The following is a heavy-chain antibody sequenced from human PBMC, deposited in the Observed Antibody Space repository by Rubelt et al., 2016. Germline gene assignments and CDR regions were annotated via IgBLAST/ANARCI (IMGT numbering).Heavy chain of an antibody. Sequence: SLTCAVSGGSINDNNWWSWVRQPPGKGLEWIGEISHSGSTSYNPSLQSRVTISMDKSMHHFSLRLSSVTAADTAMYYCARTYYDFWNTRPSAYYNDYWGQGTLVTVSS. J-gene: IGHJ4*02. V-gene: IGHV4-4*02. CDR2: ISHSGST. CDR3: ARTYYDFWNTRPSAYYNDY. D-gene: IGHD3-3*01. CDR1: GGSINDNNW.